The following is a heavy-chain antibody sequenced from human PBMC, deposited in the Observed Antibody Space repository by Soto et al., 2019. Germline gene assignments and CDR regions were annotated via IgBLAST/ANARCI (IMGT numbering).Heavy chain of an antibody. V-gene: IGHV3-33*01. CDR1: GFTFSSYG. J-gene: IGHJ4*02. Sequence: QVQLVESGGGVVQPGRSLRLSCAASGFTFSSYGMHWVRQAPGKGLDWVALIWYDGSNKYYADSVKGRFTISRDNSKNTLDLQMNSLRAEDTALYYCARDSVYSVSYLDNWGQGTLVTVSS. CDR3: ARDSVYSVSYLDN. D-gene: IGHD1-26*01. CDR2: IWYDGSNK.